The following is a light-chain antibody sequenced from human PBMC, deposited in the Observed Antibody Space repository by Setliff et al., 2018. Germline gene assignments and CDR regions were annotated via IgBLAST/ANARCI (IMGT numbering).Light chain of an antibody. CDR3: SSYTSKTTLI. CDR2: DVG. Sequence: QSVLTQPASVSGSPGQSITISCTGTSSDVGDYNYVSWYQQHPGKVPKLMIYDVGKRPSGVSDRFSGSKSGNTASLTISGLQAEDEADYYCSSYTSKTTLIFGGGT. J-gene: IGLJ2*01. CDR1: SSDVGDYNY. V-gene: IGLV2-14*03.